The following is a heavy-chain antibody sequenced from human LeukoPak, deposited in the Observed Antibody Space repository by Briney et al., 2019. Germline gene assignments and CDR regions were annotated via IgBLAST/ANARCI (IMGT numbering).Heavy chain of an antibody. D-gene: IGHD3-10*01. CDR3: ARGRGAFDI. Sequence: PGGSLRLSCAASGFTFSDYWMNWVRQAPGKGLEWVANIKQDGSEKYYVDSVKGRFTISRDNAKNSLYLQMNSLRAEDTAVYYCARGRGAFDIWGQGTMVTVSS. CDR2: IKQDGSEK. CDR1: GFTFSDYW. V-gene: IGHV3-7*01. J-gene: IGHJ3*02.